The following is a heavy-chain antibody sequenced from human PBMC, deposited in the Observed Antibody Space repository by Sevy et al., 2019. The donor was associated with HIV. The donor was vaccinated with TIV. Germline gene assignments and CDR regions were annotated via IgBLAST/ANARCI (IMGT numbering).Heavy chain of an antibody. Sequence: SETLSLTCTVSGGSISSSSYYWGWIRQPPGKGLEWGGSIFYSGSNYYNPSLKSRVTISVDTSKNQFSLKLNSVTAADTAVYYCARHAHITMIVTWGQGTLVTVSS. CDR3: ARHAHITMIVT. D-gene: IGHD3-22*01. J-gene: IGHJ5*02. CDR1: GGSISSSSYY. CDR2: IFYSGSN. V-gene: IGHV4-39*01.